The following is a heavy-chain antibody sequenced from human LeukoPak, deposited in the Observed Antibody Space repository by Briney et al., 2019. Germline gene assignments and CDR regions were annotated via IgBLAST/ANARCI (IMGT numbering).Heavy chain of an antibody. Sequence: GGSLRLSCAASGFTFSSYAMSWVRQAPGKGLEWVSTIGDSTVSAYPVDSVKGRFTISRDNSKNTLYLQMNSLRVEDTAVYFCAKTPSHRNSPTFFDYWGQGTLVTVSS. J-gene: IGHJ4*01. CDR2: IGDSTVSA. V-gene: IGHV3-23*01. CDR1: GFTFSSYA. CDR3: AKTPSHRNSPTFFDY. D-gene: IGHD1-1*01.